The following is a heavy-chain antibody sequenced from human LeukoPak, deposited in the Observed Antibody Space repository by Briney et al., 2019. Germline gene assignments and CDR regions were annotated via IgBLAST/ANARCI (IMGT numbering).Heavy chain of an antibody. CDR2: IIPIFGTA. Sequence: GASVKVSCKASGGTFSSYAISWVRQAPGQGLEWMGGIIPIFGTANYAQKFQGRVTITADESTSTAYMELSSLRSEDTAVCYCARDGSLGDDDYGDYVYGYWGQGTLVTVSS. J-gene: IGHJ4*02. D-gene: IGHD4-17*01. CDR3: ARDGSLGDDDYGDYVYGY. V-gene: IGHV1-69*01. CDR1: GGTFSSYA.